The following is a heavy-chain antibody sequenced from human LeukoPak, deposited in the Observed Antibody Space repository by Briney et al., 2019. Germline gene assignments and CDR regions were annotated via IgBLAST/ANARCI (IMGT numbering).Heavy chain of an antibody. CDR1: GFTFSSYW. D-gene: IGHD1-20*01. CDR3: ARCITVWDYYYMDV. CDR2: IKQDGSEK. Sequence: AGGSLRLSCAASGFTFSSYWMSWVRQAPGKGLEWVANIKQDGSEKYYVDSVKGRFTISRDNAKNSLYLQMNSLRAEDTAVYYCARCITVWDYYYMDVWGKGTTVTVSS. V-gene: IGHV3-7*01. J-gene: IGHJ6*03.